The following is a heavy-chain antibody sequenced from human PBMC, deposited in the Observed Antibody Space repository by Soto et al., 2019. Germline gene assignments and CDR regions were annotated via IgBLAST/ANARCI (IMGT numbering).Heavy chain of an antibody. Sequence: ASVKVSCKASGYTFTSYGISWVRQAPGQGLELMGWISAYNGNTNYAQKLQGRVTMTTDTSTSTAYMELRSLRSDDTAVYYCARDEVADSSGYRDYWGQGTLVTVYS. D-gene: IGHD3-22*01. J-gene: IGHJ4*02. CDR1: GYTFTSYG. V-gene: IGHV1-18*04. CDR3: ARDEVADSSGYRDY. CDR2: ISAYNGNT.